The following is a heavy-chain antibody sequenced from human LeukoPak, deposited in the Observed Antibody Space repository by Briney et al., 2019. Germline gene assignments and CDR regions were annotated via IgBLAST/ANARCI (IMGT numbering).Heavy chain of an antibody. J-gene: IGHJ4*02. Sequence: GGSLRLSCVVSGITLSNYAMSWVRQAPGKGLEWVSGISGSAGGTNYADSVKGRFTIPRDNSMNTMYLQMNSLRAEDTAVYFCAKRGIVIRGLLIIGFHEEAYYFDSWGQGILVTVSS. V-gene: IGHV3-23*01. CDR3: AKRGIVIRGLLIIGFHEEAYYFDS. CDR2: ISGSAGGT. D-gene: IGHD3-10*01. CDR1: GITLSNYA.